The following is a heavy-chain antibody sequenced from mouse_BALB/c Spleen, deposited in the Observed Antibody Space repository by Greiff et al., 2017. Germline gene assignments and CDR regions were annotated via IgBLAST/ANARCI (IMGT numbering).Heavy chain of an antibody. D-gene: IGHD3-1*01. CDR2: INPNNGGT. CDR1: GYTFTDYN. J-gene: IGHJ4*01. V-gene: IGHV1-18*01. CDR3: ARPRIGGYAMDY. Sequence: VQLQQSGPELVKPGASVKIPCKASGYTFTDYNMDWVKQSHGKSLEWIGDINPNNGGTIYNQKFKGKATLTVDKSSSTAYMELRSLTSEDTAVYYCARPRIGGYAMDYRGQGTSAAVTS.